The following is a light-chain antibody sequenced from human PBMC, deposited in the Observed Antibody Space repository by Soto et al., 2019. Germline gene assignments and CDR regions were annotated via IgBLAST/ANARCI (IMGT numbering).Light chain of an antibody. V-gene: IGKV1-5*03. CDR3: QQYNAYSWT. CDR1: QSIGIW. J-gene: IGKJ1*01. CDR2: KAS. Sequence: IQMPQSPSTLSASVGDRVAITCRASQSIGIWLAWYQQNPGKAPRFLIYKASSLESGVPSRFSGSGYGTEFTLTISSLEPEGFATYYCQQYNAYSWTFGQGTKVEIK.